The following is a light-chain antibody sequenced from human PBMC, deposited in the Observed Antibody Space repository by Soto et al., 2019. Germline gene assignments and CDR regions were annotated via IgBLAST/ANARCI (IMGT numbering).Light chain of an antibody. J-gene: IGLJ3*02. V-gene: IGLV2-8*01. CDR3: SSYAGSNNIL. CDR1: SSHVGGYNS. CDR2: EVT. Sequence: QSVLTQPPSASGSPGQSVAISCTGTSSHVGGYNSVSWYQQHPGKAPKVIIYEVTKRPSGVPDRFSGSKSGNTASLTVSGLQAEDDADYYCSSYAGSNNILFGGGTKVTVL.